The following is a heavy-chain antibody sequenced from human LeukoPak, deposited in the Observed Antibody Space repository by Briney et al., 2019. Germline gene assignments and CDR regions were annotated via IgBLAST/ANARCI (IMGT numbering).Heavy chain of an antibody. J-gene: IGHJ4*02. V-gene: IGHV3-33*01. CDR3: ARGRHEGDY. Sequence: QPGGSLRLSCAASGFNFSNYGMHWVRQAPGKGLEWVAVIWYDGSYKYYAESVEGRFTISRDNAKNTLYLQMNSLRTEDTAIYYCARGRHEGDYWGQGTLVTVSS. CDR2: IWYDGSYK. CDR1: GFNFSNYG.